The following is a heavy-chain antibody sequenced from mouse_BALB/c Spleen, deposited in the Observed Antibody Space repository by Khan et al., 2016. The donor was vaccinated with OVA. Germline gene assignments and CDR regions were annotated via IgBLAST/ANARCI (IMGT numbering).Heavy chain of an antibody. J-gene: IGHJ2*01. CDR2: IQYSGST. CDR3: ARSGTISTVVATDFDS. V-gene: IGHV3-2*02. Sequence: EVQLVESGPGLVKPSQSLSLTCTVTGYSITSDYAWNWIRQFPGNKLEWMGYIQYSGSTSYNPSLKSRISITRNTSQNQFFLQLSSVTTEDTATYYCARSGTISTVVATDFDSWGQGTTLTVSS. CDR1: GYSITSDYA. D-gene: IGHD1-1*01.